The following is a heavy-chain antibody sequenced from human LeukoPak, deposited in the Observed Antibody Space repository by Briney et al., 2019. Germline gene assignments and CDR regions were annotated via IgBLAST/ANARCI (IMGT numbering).Heavy chain of an antibody. CDR3: ARAGSTSWISDFDY. Sequence: PGGSLRLSCAASGFTFDDYGMSWVRHAPGKGLEWVSGINWNGGSTGYADSVKGRFTISRDNAKNSLYLQMNSLRAEDTALYYCARAGSTSWISDFDYWGQGTLVTVSS. V-gene: IGHV3-20*04. J-gene: IGHJ4*02. D-gene: IGHD2-2*01. CDR2: INWNGGST. CDR1: GFTFDDYG.